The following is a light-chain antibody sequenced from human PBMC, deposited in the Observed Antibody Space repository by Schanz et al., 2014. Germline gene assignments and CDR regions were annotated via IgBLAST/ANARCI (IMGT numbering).Light chain of an antibody. V-gene: IGLV1-44*01. J-gene: IGLJ3*02. CDR3: ASWDDSLNAWV. CDR2: SNN. Sequence: QSVLTQPPSASGTPGQRVTISCSGSSSNIGSNTVNWYQHLPGTAPKLFIHSNNQRPSGVPDRFSGSKSGTSASLAISGLQSEDEADYYCASWDDSLNAWVFGGGTKLSVL. CDR1: SSNIGSNT.